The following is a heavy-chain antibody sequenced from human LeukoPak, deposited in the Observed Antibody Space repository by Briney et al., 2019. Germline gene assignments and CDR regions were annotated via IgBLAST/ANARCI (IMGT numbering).Heavy chain of an antibody. Sequence: SETLSLTCTVSGGSINSTTYYWGWIRQPPGKELEWIGSVYYSGNTYYNPSLKSRVTISLDTSMIQFSLNLSSVTAADTAVYYCARRRGDYGSGELDFWGQGTLVTVSP. CDR3: ARRRGDYGSGELDF. D-gene: IGHD3-10*01. CDR2: VYYSGNT. J-gene: IGHJ4*02. V-gene: IGHV4-39*07. CDR1: GGSINSTTYY.